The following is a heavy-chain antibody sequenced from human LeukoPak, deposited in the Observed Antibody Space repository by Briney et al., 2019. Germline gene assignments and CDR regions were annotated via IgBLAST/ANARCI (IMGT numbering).Heavy chain of an antibody. D-gene: IGHD1-1*01. J-gene: IGHJ6*02. V-gene: IGHV4-59*01. Sequence: SETLSLTCAVSGGSISSYYWSWIRQPPGKGLEWIGYIYDSGSTNYNPSLKSRVTISVDTSKNQFSLKLSSVTAADTAVYYCARVGGTNYYYYGMDVWGQGTTVTVSS. CDR2: IYDSGST. CDR1: GGSISSYY. CDR3: ARVGGTNYYYYGMDV.